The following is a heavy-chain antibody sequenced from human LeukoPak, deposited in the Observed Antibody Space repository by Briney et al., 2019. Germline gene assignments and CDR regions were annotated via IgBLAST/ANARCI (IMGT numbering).Heavy chain of an antibody. V-gene: IGHV4-34*01. CDR2: IHHSGST. CDR3: AREGDSSVYYDY. J-gene: IGHJ4*02. Sequence: SETLSLTCAVYRGSFSGYYWSWIRQPPGKGLEWIGEIHHSGSTNYNPSLKSRVTISVDTSKNQFSLKLSSVTAADTAVYYCAREGDSSVYYDYWGEGALVTVSS. CDR1: RGSFSGYY. D-gene: IGHD3-22*01.